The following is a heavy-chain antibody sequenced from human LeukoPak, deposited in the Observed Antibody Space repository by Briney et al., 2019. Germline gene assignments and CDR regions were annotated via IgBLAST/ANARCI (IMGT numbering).Heavy chain of an antibody. J-gene: IGHJ5*02. Sequence: GASVTVSCKASGYTFTGYYMHWVRQAPGQGLEWMGWINPNSGGTNYAQKFQGRVTMTRDTSISTAYMELSRLRSDDTAVYYCAESIIVATQNWFDRWGQGTLVTVSS. V-gene: IGHV1-2*02. CDR3: AESIIVATQNWFDR. CDR1: GYTFTGYY. D-gene: IGHD5-12*01. CDR2: INPNSGGT.